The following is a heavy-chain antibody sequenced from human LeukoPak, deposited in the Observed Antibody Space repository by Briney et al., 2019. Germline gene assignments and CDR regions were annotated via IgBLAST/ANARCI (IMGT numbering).Heavy chain of an antibody. V-gene: IGHV5-51*01. CDR2: IYPDGSDT. CDR1: GYTFTNYW. J-gene: IGHJ5*02. CDR3: VSLGYGGSNEQLEP. D-gene: IGHD5-12*01. Sequence: GESLQISSKASGYTFTNYWIAWVRQMPAKGLEWMGIIYPDGSDTGYSPSFQCQVTISAVKATRTGYLRWSSLKASETAIYYCVSLGYGGSNEQLEPGGEGALVTVSS.